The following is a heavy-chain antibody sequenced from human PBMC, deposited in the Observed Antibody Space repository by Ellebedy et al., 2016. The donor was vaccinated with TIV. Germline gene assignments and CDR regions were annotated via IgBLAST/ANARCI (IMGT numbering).Heavy chain of an antibody. D-gene: IGHD1-26*01. CDR1: GFTFSSYA. V-gene: IGHV3-23*01. J-gene: IGHJ4*02. CDR2: ISGSGGST. CDR3: AKKIGGSYYVRDNYFDY. Sequence: PGGSLRLSCAASGFTFSSYAMSWVRQAPGKGLEWVSVISGSGGSTYYADSVKGRFTISRDNSKNTLYLQMNSLRAEDTAVYYCAKKIGGSYYVRDNYFDYWGQGTLVTVSS.